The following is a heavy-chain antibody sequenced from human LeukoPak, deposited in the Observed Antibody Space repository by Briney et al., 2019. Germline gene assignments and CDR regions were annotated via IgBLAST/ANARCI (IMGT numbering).Heavy chain of an antibody. CDR1: GYTFTSYY. CDR3: ARDRSCSSTSCYFDP. V-gene: IGHV1-46*01. Sequence: ASVKVSCKASGYTFTSYYMHWVRQAPGQGLEWMGIINPSGGSTSYAQKYQGRVTMTRDTSTNTAYMELRNLRSDDTAVYYCARDRSCSSTSCYFDPWGQGTPVTVSS. D-gene: IGHD2-2*01. CDR2: INPSGGST. J-gene: IGHJ5*02.